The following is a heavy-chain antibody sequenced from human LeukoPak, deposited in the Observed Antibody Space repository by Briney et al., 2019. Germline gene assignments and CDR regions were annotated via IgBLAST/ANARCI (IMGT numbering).Heavy chain of an antibody. J-gene: IGHJ4*02. D-gene: IGHD6-19*01. V-gene: IGHV3-30*04. Sequence: GGSLRLSCAASGFTFSSYAMHWVRQPPGKGLEWVAVISYDGTDKYYADSVKGRFTISRDNSKSTLYLQMDSLRAEDTAVYYCASPNSMAGTHYFHYWGQGTLVTVSS. CDR3: ASPNSMAGTHYFHY. CDR1: GFTFSSYA. CDR2: ISYDGTDK.